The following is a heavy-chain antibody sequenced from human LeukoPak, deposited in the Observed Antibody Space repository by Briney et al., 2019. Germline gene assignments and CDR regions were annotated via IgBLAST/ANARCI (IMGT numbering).Heavy chain of an antibody. CDR3: TAGSYYSPDY. V-gene: IGHV3-53*01. Sequence: GGSLSLSCSASGFTVGSNYMSWVRQAPGKGLEWVSVIYSGGSTYYADSVKGRFTISRDNSKNTLYLQMNSLRAEDTAEYYCTAGSYYSPDYWGQGTLVTVSS. CDR2: IYSGGST. J-gene: IGHJ4*02. D-gene: IGHD1-26*01. CDR1: GFTVGSNY.